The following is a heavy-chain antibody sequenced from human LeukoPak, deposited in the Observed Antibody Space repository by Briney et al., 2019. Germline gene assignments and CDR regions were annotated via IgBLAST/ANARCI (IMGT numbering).Heavy chain of an antibody. J-gene: IGHJ3*02. Sequence: GGSLRLSCAASGFTFSDYYMSWIRQAPGKGLEWVSYISSSSSTIYYADSVKGRFTISRDNAKNSLYLQMNSLRAEDTAVYYCARGILTGYSTSLDAFDIWGQGTMVTVSS. V-gene: IGHV3-11*01. CDR2: ISSSSSTI. D-gene: IGHD3-9*01. CDR1: GFTFSDYY. CDR3: ARGILTGYSTSLDAFDI.